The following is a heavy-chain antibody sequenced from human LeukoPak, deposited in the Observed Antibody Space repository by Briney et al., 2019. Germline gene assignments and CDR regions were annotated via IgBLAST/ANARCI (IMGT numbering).Heavy chain of an antibody. V-gene: IGHV4-34*01. J-gene: IGHJ4*02. Sequence: SETLSLTCTVYGGSFSGYYWSWIRQPPGRGLEWIGEINHSGSINYNPSLKSRVTISVDTSKNQFSLKLSSVTAADTAVYYCARARSGKWGFDYWGQGTMVTVSS. CDR2: INHSGSI. D-gene: IGHD1-26*01. CDR3: ARARSGKWGFDY. CDR1: GGSFSGYY.